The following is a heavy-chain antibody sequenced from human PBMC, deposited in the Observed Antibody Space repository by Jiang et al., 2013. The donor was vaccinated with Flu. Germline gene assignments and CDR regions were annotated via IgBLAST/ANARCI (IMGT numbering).Heavy chain of an antibody. Sequence: QLVESGGGLVQPGGSLRLSCAASGFTFSSYAMSWVRQAPGKGLEWVSAISGSGGSTYYADSVKGRFTISRDNSKNTLYLQMNSLRAEDTAVYYCAKRADCSGGSCYSWHLDYWGQGTLVTVSS. V-gene: IGHV3-23*04. CDR1: GFTFSSYA. CDR3: AKRADCSGGSCYSWHLDY. D-gene: IGHD2-15*01. CDR2: ISGSGGST. J-gene: IGHJ4*02.